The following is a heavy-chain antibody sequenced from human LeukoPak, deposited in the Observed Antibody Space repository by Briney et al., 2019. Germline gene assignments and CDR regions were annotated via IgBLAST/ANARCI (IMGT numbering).Heavy chain of an antibody. CDR1: GGSISSSRYY. CDR3: ARVITMVRGVIRRHDAFDI. J-gene: IGHJ3*02. CDR2: IYYSGST. V-gene: IGHV4-39*07. D-gene: IGHD3-10*01. Sequence: SETLSLTCTVSGGSISSSRYYWGWIRQPPGKGLEWIGSIYYSGSTYYNPSLKSRVTISVDTSKNQFSLKLSSVTAADTAVYYCARVITMVRGVIRRHDAFDIWGQGTMVTVSS.